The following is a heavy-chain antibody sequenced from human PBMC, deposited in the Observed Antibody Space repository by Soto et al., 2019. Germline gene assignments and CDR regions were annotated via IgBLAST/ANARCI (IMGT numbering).Heavy chain of an antibody. D-gene: IGHD2-21*01. V-gene: IGHV3-30-3*01. Sequence: QVQLVESGGGVVQPGRSLRLSCAASGFTFSSYAMHWVRQAPGKGLEWVAVISYDGSNKYYADSVKGRFTISRDNSKNTLYLQMNSLRAEDTAVYYCARGSSLLDGHGGDWGQGTLVTVSS. J-gene: IGHJ4*02. CDR1: GFTFSSYA. CDR3: ARGSSLLDGHGGD. CDR2: ISYDGSNK.